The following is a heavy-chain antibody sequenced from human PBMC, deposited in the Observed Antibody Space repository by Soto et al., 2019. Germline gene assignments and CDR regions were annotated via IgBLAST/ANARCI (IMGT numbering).Heavy chain of an antibody. J-gene: IGHJ2*01. Sequence: SETLSLTCAVSGGSISGGVGGLYYWSWIRQPPGKGLEWIGYIYDSGSTYYNPSLKSRVTISVDTSKNQFSLRLSSVTAADTAVYYCAREVIPLTTDWYFDLWGRGTLVTVSS. D-gene: IGHD4-17*01. CDR1: GGSISGGVGGLYY. V-gene: IGHV4-30-4*01. CDR3: AREVIPLTTDWYFDL. CDR2: IYDSGST.